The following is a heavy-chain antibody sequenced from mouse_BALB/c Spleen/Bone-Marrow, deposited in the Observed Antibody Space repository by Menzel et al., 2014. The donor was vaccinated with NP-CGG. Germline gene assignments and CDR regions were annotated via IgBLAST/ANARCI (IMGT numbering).Heavy chain of an antibody. CDR1: GYTFTTYP. CDR2: FHPYNDDT. J-gene: IGHJ3*01. Sequence: VQVVESGAELVKPGASVKMSCKAFGYTFTTYPIEWMKQNHGKSLEWIGNFHPYNDDTKYNEKFKGKAKLTVEKSSSKVYLELRRLTSDDSGVYYCTRGGGFAYWGQGTLVTVSA. CDR3: TRGGGFAY. V-gene: IGHV1-47*01.